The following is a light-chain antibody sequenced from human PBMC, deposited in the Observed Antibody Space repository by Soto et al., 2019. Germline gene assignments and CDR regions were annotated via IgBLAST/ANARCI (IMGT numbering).Light chain of an antibody. J-gene: IGLJ1*01. CDR2: EVS. V-gene: IGLV2-14*01. Sequence: QSALTQPASVSGSPGQSITISCTGTSSDVGGYNYVSWYQQHPGKAPKVMIYEVSYRPSGVSNRFSGSKSGNTASLTISGLQAEDEADYYCSSCTTNKTPFFGPGTKVTVL. CDR3: SSCTTNKTPF. CDR1: SSDVGGYNY.